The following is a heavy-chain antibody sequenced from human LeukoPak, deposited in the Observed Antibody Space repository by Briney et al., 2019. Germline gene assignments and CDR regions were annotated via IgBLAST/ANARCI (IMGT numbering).Heavy chain of an antibody. D-gene: IGHD3-10*01. CDR1: GYTFTNYG. V-gene: IGHV1-3*01. Sequence: VASVKVSCKASGYTFTNYGISWVRQAPGQRLEWMGWINAGNGDTKYSQKFQVRVTITRDTSASTAYMELSSLRSEDTAVYYCARVVTRLREGKYHYDMDVWGQGTTVTVSS. J-gene: IGHJ6*02. CDR2: INAGNGDT. CDR3: ARVVTRLREGKYHYDMDV.